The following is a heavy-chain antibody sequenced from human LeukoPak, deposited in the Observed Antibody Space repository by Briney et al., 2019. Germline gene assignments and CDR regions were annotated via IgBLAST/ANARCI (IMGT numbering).Heavy chain of an antibody. Sequence: ASVKVSCKASRYTFSSYYMHWVRQAPGQGLEWMGIINPSGGSTSYAQKFQGRITMTRDTSTSTVYMELSSLRSEDTAVYYCARADSGGDSSGYKWFDPWGQETLVTVSS. J-gene: IGHJ5*02. D-gene: IGHD3-22*01. V-gene: IGHV1-46*01. CDR1: RYTFSSYY. CDR2: INPSGGST. CDR3: ARADSGGDSSGYKWFDP.